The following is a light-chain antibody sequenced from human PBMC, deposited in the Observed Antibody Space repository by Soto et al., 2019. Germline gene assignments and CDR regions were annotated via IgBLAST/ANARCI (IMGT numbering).Light chain of an antibody. CDR2: YDS. Sequence: SYELTQPPSVSVAPEKTARLTCGGDNIGSKRVHWYRQKPGQAPVLVIYYDSDRPSGIPERFSGSNSGNTVTLTINRVEAGDEADYYCQVWDITTDHYVFGTGTKVTVL. V-gene: IGLV3-21*04. CDR1: NIGSKR. J-gene: IGLJ1*01. CDR3: QVWDITTDHYV.